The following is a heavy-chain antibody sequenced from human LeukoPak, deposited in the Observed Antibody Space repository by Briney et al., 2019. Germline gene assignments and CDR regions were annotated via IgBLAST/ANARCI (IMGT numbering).Heavy chain of an antibody. Sequence: GGSLRLSCAASGFTFDDYGMSWVRQAPGKGLEWVSGINWNGGSTGYADSVKGRFTISRDNAKNSLYLQMNSPRAEDTALYYCARGLGSRWLRRKTLDYWGQGTLATVSS. CDR1: GFTFDDYG. J-gene: IGHJ4*02. V-gene: IGHV3-20*04. CDR3: ARGLGSRWLRRKTLDY. CDR2: INWNGGST. D-gene: IGHD5-24*01.